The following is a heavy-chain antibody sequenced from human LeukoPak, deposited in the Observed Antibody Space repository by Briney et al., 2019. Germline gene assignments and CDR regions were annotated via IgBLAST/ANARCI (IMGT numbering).Heavy chain of an antibody. CDR1: GYTFTVYY. CDR3: ARKDDYGDYRVNWFDP. Sequence: ASVKVSCKASGYTFTVYYMHWVRQAPGQGLEWMGWINPNSGGTNYAQKFQGRVTMTRDTSISTAYMELSRLRSDDTAVYYCARKDDYGDYRVNWFDPWGQGTLVTVSS. D-gene: IGHD4-17*01. V-gene: IGHV1-2*02. CDR2: INPNSGGT. J-gene: IGHJ5*02.